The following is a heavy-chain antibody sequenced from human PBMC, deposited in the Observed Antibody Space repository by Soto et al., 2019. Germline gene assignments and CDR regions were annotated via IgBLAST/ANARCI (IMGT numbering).Heavy chain of an antibody. Sequence: EVQLVESGGGLVQPGGSRRLSCAASGFTFSTHSMNWVRQAPGKGLEWISYITSSDVTMYADSVKGRFTISRDNAKNSLYLQMTSLRGEDTAVYFCVGEVGFQLIYWGKGNLFTVSS. CDR1: GFTFSTHS. D-gene: IGHD2-2*01. CDR2: ITSSDVTM. V-gene: IGHV3-48*01. CDR3: VGEVGFQLIY. J-gene: IGHJ4*02.